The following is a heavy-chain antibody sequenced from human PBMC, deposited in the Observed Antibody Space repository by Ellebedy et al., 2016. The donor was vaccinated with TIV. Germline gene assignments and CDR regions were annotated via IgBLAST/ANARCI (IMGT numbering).Heavy chain of an antibody. CDR2: ITTDGSDT. Sequence: GESLKISCAASGFTFRRSWMHWVRQAPGEGLVWVSRITTDGSDTIYADSVKGRFTISRDNAKNTLYLQMKSLRAEDTAVYYCARDQSTSGPTTCDYWGQGILVTVSS. CDR3: ARDQSTSGPTTCDY. V-gene: IGHV3-74*01. J-gene: IGHJ4*02. CDR1: GFTFRRSW. D-gene: IGHD1-1*01.